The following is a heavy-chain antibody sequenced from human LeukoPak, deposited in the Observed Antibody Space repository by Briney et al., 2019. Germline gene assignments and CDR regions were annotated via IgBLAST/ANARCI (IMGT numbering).Heavy chain of an antibody. CDR3: AKAPSGYYYTFDY. J-gene: IGHJ4*02. CDR1: GFTFSSYA. V-gene: IGHV3-23*01. CDR2: ISGSGGST. Sequence: SGGSLRLSCAASGFTFSSYAMSWVRQAPGKGLEWVSAISGSGGSTYYADSVKGRFTISRDNSKNTLYLQMNSLRAGDTAVYYCAKAPSGYYYTFDYWGQGTLVTVSS. D-gene: IGHD3-22*01.